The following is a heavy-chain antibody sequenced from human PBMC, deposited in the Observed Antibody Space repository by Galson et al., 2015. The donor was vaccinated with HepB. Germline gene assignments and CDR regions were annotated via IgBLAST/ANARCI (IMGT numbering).Heavy chain of an antibody. CDR2: IIPILGIA. CDR1: GXTFSSYA. D-gene: IGHD3-10*02. J-gene: IGHJ6*02. V-gene: IGHV1-69*04. Sequence: KVSXKASGXTFSSYAXSWVRXAPGQGLEXXXRIIPILGIANYPQKFQGRVTITADKSTSTAYMELSSLRSEDTAVYYCARDKVFGELSHYGMDVWGQGXTVTXXS. CDR3: ARDKVFGELSHYGMDV.